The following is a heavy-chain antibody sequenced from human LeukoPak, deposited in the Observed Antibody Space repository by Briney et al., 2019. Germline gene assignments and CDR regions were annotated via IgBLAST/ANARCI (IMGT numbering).Heavy chain of an antibody. J-gene: IGHJ3*02. D-gene: IGHD6-19*01. CDR2: IWYDGSNK. V-gene: IGHV3-33*01. CDR1: GFTFSSYD. CDR3: ARGFSSGWYGGDAFDI. Sequence: PGGSLRLSCAASGFTFSSYDIHWVRQAPGKGLEWAAVIWYDGSNKYYADSVKGRFTISRDNSKNTLYLQMNSLRAEDTAMYYCARGFSSGWYGGDAFDIWGQGTMVTVSS.